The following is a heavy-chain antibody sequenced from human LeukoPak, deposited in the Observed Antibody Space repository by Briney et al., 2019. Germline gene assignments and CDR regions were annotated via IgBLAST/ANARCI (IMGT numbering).Heavy chain of an antibody. Sequence: GGSLRLSCAASGFTFSSHSMNWVRQAPGKELEWVSSISSTSTYIYYADSVKGRFTISRDNAKNSLYLEVNSLRGEDTAVYYCARGSGWLIDNWGQGTLVTVSS. CDR2: ISSTSTYI. CDR3: ARGSGWLIDN. J-gene: IGHJ4*02. V-gene: IGHV3-21*01. D-gene: IGHD6-19*01. CDR1: GFTFSSHS.